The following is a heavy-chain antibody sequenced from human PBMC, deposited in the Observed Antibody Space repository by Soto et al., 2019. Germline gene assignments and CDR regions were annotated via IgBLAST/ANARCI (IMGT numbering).Heavy chain of an antibody. CDR1: GFTFSSYA. CDR3: AKRGGYSYGYYYGMDV. D-gene: IGHD5-18*01. J-gene: IGHJ6*02. Sequence: PGVSLRLSFAASGFTFSSYAMSWVRQAPGKGLEWVSAISGSGGSTYYADSVKGRFTISRDNSKNTLYLQMNSLRAEDTAVYYCAKRGGYSYGYYYGMDVWGQGTTVTVSS. V-gene: IGHV3-23*01. CDR2: ISGSGGST.